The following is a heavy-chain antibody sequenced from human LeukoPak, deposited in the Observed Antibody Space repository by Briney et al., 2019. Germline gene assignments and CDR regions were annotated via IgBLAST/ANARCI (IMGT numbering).Heavy chain of an antibody. V-gene: IGHV3-48*03. CDR1: GVTFSNYE. CDR3: GRGYYLDYYYYYTDV. CDR2: ISSSGSTI. D-gene: IGHD3-22*01. Sequence: GGSLRLSCAASGVTFSNYEMNWVRQAPGKGLEWVSHISSSGSTIFYADSVEGRFTISRDNVKNSLYLQMNSLRAEDTALYYCGRGYYLDYYYYYTDVWGKGTTVTVSS. J-gene: IGHJ6*03.